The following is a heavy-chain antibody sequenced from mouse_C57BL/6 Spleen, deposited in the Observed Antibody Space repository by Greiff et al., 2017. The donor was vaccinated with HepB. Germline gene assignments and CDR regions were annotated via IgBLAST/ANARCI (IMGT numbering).Heavy chain of an antibody. CDR2: IWSGGST. Sequence: QVQLKQSGPGLVQPSQSLSITCTVSGFSLTSYGVHWVRQSPGKGLEWLGVIWSGGSTDYNAAFISRLSISKDNSKSQVFFKMNSLQADDTARYSGARRAGVATDYYAMDYWGQGTSVTVSS. V-gene: IGHV2-2*01. CDR1: GFSLTSYG. J-gene: IGHJ4*01. D-gene: IGHD1-1*01. CDR3: ARRAGVATDYYAMDY.